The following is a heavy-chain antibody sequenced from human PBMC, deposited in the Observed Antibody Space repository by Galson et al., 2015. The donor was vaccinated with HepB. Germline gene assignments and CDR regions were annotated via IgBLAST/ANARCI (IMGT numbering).Heavy chain of an antibody. CDR1: SYTFTSYD. V-gene: IGHV1-18*04. Sequence: SVKVSCKASSYTFTSYDITWVRQAPGQGLEWMGWISAYSGHTKYAQKLQGRVTMTTDTSTSTAYMELRSLRSDDTAVYYCARDSPGGTIRGWFDPWGQGTLVTVSS. D-gene: IGHD3-9*01. J-gene: IGHJ5*02. CDR3: ARDSPGGTIRGWFDP. CDR2: ISAYSGHT.